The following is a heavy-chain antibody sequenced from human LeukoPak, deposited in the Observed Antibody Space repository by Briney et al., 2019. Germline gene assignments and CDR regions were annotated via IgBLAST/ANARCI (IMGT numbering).Heavy chain of an antibody. Sequence: GGSLRLSCAASGFTFSDHYMDWVRQAPGKGLEWVGRTRNKANRYTTEYAASVKGRFTISRDDSKNSLYLQMNSMKTEDTAVYYCARVPNYGGLAGIDYWGQGTLVTVSS. D-gene: IGHD4-23*01. CDR2: TRNKANRYTT. CDR1: GFTFSDHY. CDR3: ARVPNYGGLAGIDY. V-gene: IGHV3-72*01. J-gene: IGHJ4*02.